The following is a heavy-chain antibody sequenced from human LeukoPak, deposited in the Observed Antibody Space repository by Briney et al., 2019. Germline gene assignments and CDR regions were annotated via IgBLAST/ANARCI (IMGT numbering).Heavy chain of an antibody. CDR3: ARWPVLRFLEWLLSHDAFDI. J-gene: IGHJ3*02. D-gene: IGHD3-3*01. V-gene: IGHV4-34*01. CDR1: GGSFSGYY. Sequence: SETLSLTCAVYGGSFSGYYWSWIRQPPGKGLEWIGEINHSGSTNYNPSLKSRVTISVDTSKNQFSLKLSSVTAADTAVYYCARWPVLRFLEWLLSHDAFDIWGQGTMVTVSS. CDR2: INHSGST.